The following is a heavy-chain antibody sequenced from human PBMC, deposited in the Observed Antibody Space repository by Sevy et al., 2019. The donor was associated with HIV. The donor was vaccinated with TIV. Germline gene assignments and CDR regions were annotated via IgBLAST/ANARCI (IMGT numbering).Heavy chain of an antibody. V-gene: IGHV3-48*02. Sequence: GGSLRLSCAASGFTFSTYSMNWVRQTPGKGLEWVSYISSGGYTIFYADSVEGRFTISRDNAKNSLYLQMNSLRDEDTALYYCARKGVVGGVGTYAMEAWAKGPRSPSP. D-gene: IGHD1-26*01. CDR1: GFTFSTYS. CDR3: ARKGVVGGVGTYAMEA. CDR2: ISSGGYTI. J-gene: IGHJ6*02.